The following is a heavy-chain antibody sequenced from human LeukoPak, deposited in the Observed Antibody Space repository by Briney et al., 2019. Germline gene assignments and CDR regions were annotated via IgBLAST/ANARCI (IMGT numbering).Heavy chain of an antibody. J-gene: IGHJ4*02. CDR3: ARETAIAVAANYFDY. Sequence: GASVEVSCKASGYSFTNYYIHWVRQAPGQGPEWMGIINPSGGGTTYAPKFQGRVTMTKDTSTSTVYMVLSSLGSADTALYYCARETAIAVAANYFDYWGQGTLVTVSS. V-gene: IGHV1-46*01. CDR2: INPSGGGT. D-gene: IGHD6-19*01. CDR1: GYSFTNYY.